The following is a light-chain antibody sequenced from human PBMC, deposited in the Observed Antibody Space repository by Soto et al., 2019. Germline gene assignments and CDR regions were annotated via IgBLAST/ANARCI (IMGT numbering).Light chain of an antibody. Sequence: DIVMTQSPDSLAVSLGERATINCKSSQSVLFSSNNKTFLAWYQQKPGQPPKLLIYWASTRESGVPDRFSGSGSGTHFARAISSLQAQDEAVYYCQQCYSTPRTFGQGTKVAIK. V-gene: IGKV4-1*01. CDR2: WAS. CDR1: QSVLFSSNNKTF. J-gene: IGKJ1*01. CDR3: QQCYSTPRT.